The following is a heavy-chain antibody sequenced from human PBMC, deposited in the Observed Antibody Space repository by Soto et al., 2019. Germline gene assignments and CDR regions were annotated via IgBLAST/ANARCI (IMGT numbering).Heavy chain of an antibody. CDR1: GFTFDDYA. Sequence: EVQLVDSGGGLVQPGRSLRLSCAASGFTFDDYAMHWVRQAPGKGLEWVSGISWNSGSIGYADSVKGRFTIFRDNAKTSLYLQMNSLRAEDTALYYCAKAAVASVQPGTTLYYYYYYMDVWGKGPTVTVSS. J-gene: IGHJ6*03. CDR3: AKAAVASVQPGTTLYYYYYYMDV. CDR2: ISWNSGSI. V-gene: IGHV3-9*01. D-gene: IGHD1-7*01.